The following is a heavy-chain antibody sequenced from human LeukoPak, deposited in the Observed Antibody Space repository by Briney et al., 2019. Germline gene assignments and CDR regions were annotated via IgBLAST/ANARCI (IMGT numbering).Heavy chain of an antibody. CDR2: IYDSGST. D-gene: IGHD3-9*01. CDR1: GCSISSYY. Sequence: SETLSLTCTVSGCSISSYYWSWIRQSPGKGLEWIGYIYDSGSTNYNSSLKSRVTISVDTSRSQFSLKLSSVTAADTAVYYCAREDYNILTGSGDNWFDPWGQGTLVTVSS. J-gene: IGHJ5*02. CDR3: AREDYNILTGSGDNWFDP. V-gene: IGHV4-59*01.